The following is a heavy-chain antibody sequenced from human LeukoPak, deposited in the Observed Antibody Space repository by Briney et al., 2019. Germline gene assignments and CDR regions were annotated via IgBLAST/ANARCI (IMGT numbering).Heavy chain of an antibody. Sequence: GGSVRLSCAASGFTFSFHWMSWVRQAPGKGLEWVANIKQDGSDKYYVDSVKGRFTISRDNSKNSLYLQMNSLRAEDTAVYFCARHSNKYDYDSSGHYRSFDYWGQGTPVSVSS. D-gene: IGHD3-22*01. CDR3: ARHSNKYDYDSSGHYRSFDY. CDR1: GFTFSFHW. V-gene: IGHV3-7*01. CDR2: IKQDGSDK. J-gene: IGHJ4*02.